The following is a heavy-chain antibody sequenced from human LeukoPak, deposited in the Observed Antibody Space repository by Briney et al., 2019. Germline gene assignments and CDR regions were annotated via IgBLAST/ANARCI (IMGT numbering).Heavy chain of an antibody. D-gene: IGHD3-22*01. J-gene: IGHJ5*02. Sequence: SETLSLTCTVSGGSISSSSYYWGWIRQPPGKGLEWIGSIYYSGSTYYNPSLKSRVTISVDTSKNQFSLKLSSVTAADTAVSYCARDQTYYYDSSGYPWGQGTLVTVSS. CDR2: IYYSGST. CDR3: ARDQTYYYDSSGYP. V-gene: IGHV4-39*07. CDR1: GGSISSSSYY.